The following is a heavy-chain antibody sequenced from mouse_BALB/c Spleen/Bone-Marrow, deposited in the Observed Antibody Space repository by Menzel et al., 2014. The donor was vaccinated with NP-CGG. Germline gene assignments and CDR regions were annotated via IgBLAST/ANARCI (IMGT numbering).Heavy chain of an antibody. D-gene: IGHD2-1*01. CDR1: GYTFTSYW. CDR2: INPSTGYT. J-gene: IGHJ2*01. CDR3: ARYGNYGDYFDY. Sequence: VQLVESGAELAKPGASVKMSCKAPGYTFTSYWMHWVKQRPGQGLEWIGYINPSTGYTEYNQKFKDKATLTADKSSSTAYMQLSSLTSEDSAVYYCARYGNYGDYFDYWGQGTTLTVSS. V-gene: IGHV1-7*01.